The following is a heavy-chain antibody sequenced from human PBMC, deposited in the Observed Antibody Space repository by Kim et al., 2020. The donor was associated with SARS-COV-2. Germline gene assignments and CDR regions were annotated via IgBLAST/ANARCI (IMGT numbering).Heavy chain of an antibody. Sequence: GGSLRLSCVASGFNSAIYAMTWVRQVPGKGLEWVSTISGGSGSYYADSVKGRFTISRDSSQNTLYLQMNSLRAEDTAVYYCARGGTSVGRYLDFWGQGTLVPVSS. J-gene: IGHJ4*02. CDR2: ISGGSGS. D-gene: IGHD3-16*01. CDR1: GFNSAIYA. CDR3: ARGGTSVGRYLDF. V-gene: IGHV3-23*01.